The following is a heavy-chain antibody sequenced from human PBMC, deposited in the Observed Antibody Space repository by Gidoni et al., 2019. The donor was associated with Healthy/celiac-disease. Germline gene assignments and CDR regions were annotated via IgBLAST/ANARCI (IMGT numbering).Heavy chain of an antibody. Sequence: EVQLVQSGAEVKTPGESLKISCQGSGYSFTSYWIGRVRQMPGEGLEWMGILYPGDSDTRYSPSFQGQVTISADKSISTAYLQWSSLKASDTAMYYCARQANLDTADYWGQGTLVTVSS. CDR3: ARQANLDTADY. CDR1: GYSFTSYW. J-gene: IGHJ4*02. V-gene: IGHV5-51*01. D-gene: IGHD5-18*01. CDR2: LYPGDSDT.